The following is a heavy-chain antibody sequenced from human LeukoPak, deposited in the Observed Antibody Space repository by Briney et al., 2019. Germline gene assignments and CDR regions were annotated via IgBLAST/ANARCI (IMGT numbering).Heavy chain of an antibody. D-gene: IGHD6-13*01. V-gene: IGHV1-2*02. CDR2: INPNSGGT. CDR3: ARVRVAAAGTYYYYGMDV. Sequence: GASVKVSCKASGYTFTGYYMHWVRQAPGQGLEWMGWINPNSGGTNYAQKFQGRVTMTRDTSTSTAYMELSRLRSDDTAVYYCARVRVAAAGTYYYYGMDVWGQGTTVTVSS. CDR1: GYTFTGYY. J-gene: IGHJ6*02.